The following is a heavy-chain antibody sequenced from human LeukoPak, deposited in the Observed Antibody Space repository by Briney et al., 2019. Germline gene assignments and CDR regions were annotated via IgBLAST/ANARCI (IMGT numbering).Heavy chain of an antibody. Sequence: GVALRLSCAASGLTFSSYDMHWVRQAPGKGLEWVSSIGATGDTYYAGSVKGRFTISRENAKKSLYLQMSSLRVEDTAVYFCVLGAYWNDDKNAFHIWGPGTMVTVSS. CDR3: VLGAYWNDDKNAFHI. CDR2: IGATGDT. D-gene: IGHD1-1*01. CDR1: GLTFSSYD. V-gene: IGHV3-13*01. J-gene: IGHJ3*02.